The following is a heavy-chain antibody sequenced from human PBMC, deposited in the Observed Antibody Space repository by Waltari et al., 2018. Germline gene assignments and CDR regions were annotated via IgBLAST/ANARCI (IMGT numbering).Heavy chain of an antibody. V-gene: IGHV3-33*01. D-gene: IGHD6-13*01. CDR2: RWYDGSNK. CDR3: ARVWDSSSSSFLDYGMDV. J-gene: IGHJ6*02. Sequence: QVQLVESGGGVAQPGRSLRLSCAASGFTFSSYGMHWVRQAPGEGLEWVAVRWYDGSNKYYADSVKGRFTISRDNSKNTLYLQMNSLRAEDTAVYYCARVWDSSSSSFLDYGMDVWGQGTTVTVSS. CDR1: GFTFSSYG.